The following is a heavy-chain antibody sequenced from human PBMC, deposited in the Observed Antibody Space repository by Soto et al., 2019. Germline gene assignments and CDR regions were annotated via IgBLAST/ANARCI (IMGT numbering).Heavy chain of an antibody. CDR1: GFTFSSYA. CDR2: IWSDGNNK. D-gene: IGHD4-17*01. Sequence: QVQLVESGGGVVQPGRSLRLSCTASGFTFSSYAIHWVRQAPGKGLEWVAVIWSDGNNKYYAASVKGRFTLSRDNSKSTLYLQMDSLRAEDTTIYYCAGAWRGDYVFPNGVIDLWGQGTTVTVSS. V-gene: IGHV3-33*01. CDR3: AGAWRGDYVFPNGVIDL. J-gene: IGHJ6*02.